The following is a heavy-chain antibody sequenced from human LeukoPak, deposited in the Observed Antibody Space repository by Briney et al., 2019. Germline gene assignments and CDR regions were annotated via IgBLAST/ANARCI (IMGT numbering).Heavy chain of an antibody. CDR1: GWTFSSYW. CDR3: PRDARPHTKNIVVVPAAAEPEYGMAV. J-gene: IGHJ6*02. D-gene: IGHD2-2*01. Sequence: GGSLRLSCAASGWTFSSYWMSWVRQAPGQGLEWVANIKQGGSGKYYVDHGKGLFTISRANAKNSLYLQMNRLRAEDTAVYYCPRDARPHTKNIVVVPAAAEPEYGMAVWGQGTTVTLSS. V-gene: IGHV3-7*01. CDR2: IKQGGSGK.